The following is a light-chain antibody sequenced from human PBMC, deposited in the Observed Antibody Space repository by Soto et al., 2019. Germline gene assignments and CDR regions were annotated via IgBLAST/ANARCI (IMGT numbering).Light chain of an antibody. CDR1: QSVSSY. V-gene: IGKV3-20*01. CDR3: QQYGRSIT. Sequence: EIVLTQSPATLSLSPGERATLSCRASQSVSSYLAWYQQKPGQAPRLLIYGASTRATGIPARFSGSGSGTDFTLTISRLEPDDFAVFYCQQYGRSITFGQGTRLEIK. CDR2: GAS. J-gene: IGKJ5*01.